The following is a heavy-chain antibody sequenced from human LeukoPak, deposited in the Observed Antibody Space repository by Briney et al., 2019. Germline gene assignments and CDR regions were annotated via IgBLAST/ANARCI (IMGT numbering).Heavy chain of an antibody. CDR3: ARLPSADYFDY. CDR2: IYYSGST. J-gene: IGHJ4*02. V-gene: IGHV4-39*07. Sequence: SETLSLTCTVSGGSISSSSYYWGWIRQPPGKGLEWIGSIYYSGSTNYNPSLKSRVTISVDTSKNQFSLKLSSVTAADTAVYYCARLPSADYFDYWGQGTLVTVSS. CDR1: GGSISSSSYY.